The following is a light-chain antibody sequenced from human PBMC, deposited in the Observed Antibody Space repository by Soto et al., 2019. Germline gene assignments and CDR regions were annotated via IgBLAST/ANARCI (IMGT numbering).Light chain of an antibody. J-gene: IGLJ1*01. CDR3: SSYTTTNTYV. CDR2: EVI. CDR1: SSDVGGYNY. V-gene: IGLV2-14*01. Sequence: QSALTQSASVSGSPGQSITISCTGTSSDVGGYNYVSWYQQYPGKAPELMIYEVINRPSGVSYRFSGSKSGNTASLTISGLQAEDEADYYCSSYTTTNTYVFGTGTKVTVL.